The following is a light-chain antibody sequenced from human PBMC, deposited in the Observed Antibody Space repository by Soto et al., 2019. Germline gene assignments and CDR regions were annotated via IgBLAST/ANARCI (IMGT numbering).Light chain of an antibody. Sequence: EIVLTQSPGTLSLSPGERATLSCRASQSVSYYLAWYQQKPGQAPRLLIYDASSRATGIPDRFSGSGSGTDFTLTISRLEPEDFAVYFCQQYGSAPFTFGPGTRVEI. J-gene: IGKJ3*01. CDR1: QSVSYY. CDR3: QQYGSAPFT. CDR2: DAS. V-gene: IGKV3-20*01.